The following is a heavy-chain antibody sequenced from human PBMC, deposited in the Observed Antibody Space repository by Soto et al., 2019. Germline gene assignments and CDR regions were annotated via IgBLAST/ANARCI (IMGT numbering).Heavy chain of an antibody. J-gene: IGHJ6*02. CDR3: ERVAVAGIYYYGMDV. CDR1: GGSISSSRYY. Sequence: SETLSLTCTVSGGSISSSRYYWGWIRQPPGKGLEWIGSIYYSGSTYYNPSLKSRVTISVDTSKNQFSLKLSSVTAADTAVYYYERVAVAGIYYYGMDVWGQGTTVTVSS. CDR2: IYYSGST. D-gene: IGHD6-19*01. V-gene: IGHV4-39*01.